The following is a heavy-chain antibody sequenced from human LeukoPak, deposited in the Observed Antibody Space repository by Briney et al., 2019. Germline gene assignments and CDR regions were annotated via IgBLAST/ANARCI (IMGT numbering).Heavy chain of an antibody. Sequence: GRSLRLSCAASGFTFSSCGMHWVRQAPGKGLEWVAVIWYDGSNKYYADSVKGRFTISRDNSKNTLYLQMNSLRAEDTAVYYCARDPEMATIFYFDYWGQGTLVTVSS. J-gene: IGHJ4*02. V-gene: IGHV3-33*01. CDR3: ARDPEMATIFYFDY. CDR2: IWYDGSNK. D-gene: IGHD5-24*01. CDR1: GFTFSSCG.